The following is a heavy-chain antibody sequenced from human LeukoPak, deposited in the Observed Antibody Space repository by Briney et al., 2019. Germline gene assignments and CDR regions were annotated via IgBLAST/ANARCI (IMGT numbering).Heavy chain of an antibody. CDR2: IGAGGTYT. CDR3: ARGTRHGWELVV. CDR1: GFTFNNYA. V-gene: IGHV3-23*01. D-gene: IGHD1-26*01. J-gene: IGHJ4*02. Sequence: GGSLRLSCAASGFTFNNYAMNWVRQAPGEGLQWVSGIGAGGTYTYYADSVKGRFTISRDNSRNTVYLQMNSLRAEDTAVYYCARGTRHGWELVVWGQGTLVTVSS.